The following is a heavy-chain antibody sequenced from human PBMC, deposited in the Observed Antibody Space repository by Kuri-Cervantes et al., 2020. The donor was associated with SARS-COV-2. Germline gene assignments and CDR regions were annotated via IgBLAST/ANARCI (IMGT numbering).Heavy chain of an antibody. CDR3: ARGPLFDDFGLST. J-gene: IGHJ5*02. V-gene: IGHV4-4*07. D-gene: IGHD3-3*01. Sequence: GSLRLSCTVSGFSISSYYWSWIRQPAGKGLEWIGRIYTSGSTNYNPSLKSRVTLSVDKSKNQFSLKLSSVTAADTAVYYCARGPLFDDFGLSTWGQGTLVTVSS. CDR2: IYTSGST. CDR1: GFSISSYY.